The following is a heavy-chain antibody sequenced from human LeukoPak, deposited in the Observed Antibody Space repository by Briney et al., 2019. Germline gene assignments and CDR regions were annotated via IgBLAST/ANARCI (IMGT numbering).Heavy chain of an antibody. Sequence: PGGSLRLSCAASGFTFNIYGMHCVRHAPGKGLEWVTFIRYDGNNKYYADSVKGRFAISRDNSKNTLYLQMNSLRAEDTAMYYCAKESSIAAHHYMDVWGKGTTVTVSS. CDR3: AKESSIAAHHYMDV. J-gene: IGHJ6*03. V-gene: IGHV3-30*02. CDR2: IRYDGNNK. CDR1: GFTFNIYG. D-gene: IGHD6-6*01.